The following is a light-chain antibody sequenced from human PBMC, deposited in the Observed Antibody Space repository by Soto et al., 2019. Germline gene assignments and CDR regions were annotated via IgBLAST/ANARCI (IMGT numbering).Light chain of an antibody. CDR3: SSYAGSNNFVV. CDR1: SSDVGGYNS. CDR2: EVS. V-gene: IGLV2-8*01. Sequence: QSVLTQPPSASGSPGQSVTISCTGTSSDVGGYNSVSWYQQHPGKAPKLMIYEVSKRPSGVPDRFSGSKSGNTASLTVSGLQAEDEADYYCSSYAGSNNFVVFGGGTQLTVL. J-gene: IGLJ2*01.